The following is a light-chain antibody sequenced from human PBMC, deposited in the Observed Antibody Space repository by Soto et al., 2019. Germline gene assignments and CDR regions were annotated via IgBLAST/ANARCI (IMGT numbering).Light chain of an antibody. CDR2: GAS. J-gene: IGKJ5*01. V-gene: IGKV3-20*01. CDR1: QVLGTN. Sequence: EIVMTQSPGTLSVSPGETATLSCRASQVLGTNLAWYQQKPGQAPRLLIYGASSRATGIPDRFSGSGSGTDFTLTISTLEPEDFAVYYCQQSGSSPITFGQGTRLEIK. CDR3: QQSGSSPIT.